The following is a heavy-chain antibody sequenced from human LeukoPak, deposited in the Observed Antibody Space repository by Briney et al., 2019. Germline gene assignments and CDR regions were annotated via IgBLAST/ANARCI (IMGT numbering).Heavy chain of an antibody. D-gene: IGHD1-20*01. CDR1: GFNFNNYA. CDR2: IKQDGSEK. J-gene: IGHJ6*02. Sequence: PGGSLRLSCAASGFNFNNYAMSWVRQAPGKGLEWVANIKQDGSEKYYVDSVKGRFTISRDNAKNSLYLQMNSLRAEDTAVYYCAREKGTGNWNARAYYYYYGMDVWGQGTTVTVSS. V-gene: IGHV3-7*01. CDR3: AREKGTGNWNARAYYYYYGMDV.